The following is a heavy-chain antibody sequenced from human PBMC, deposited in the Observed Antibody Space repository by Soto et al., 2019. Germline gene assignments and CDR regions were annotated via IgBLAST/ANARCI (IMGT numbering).Heavy chain of an antibody. Sequence: GGSLRLSCAASEFTFDDYAMHWLRQPPGKGLEWVSGISWNSGSRLYADSVKGRFTISRDNAKNSLYLQMNSLRPEDTALYYCAKGSAYDFGYYYMDVWGKGTTVTVSS. CDR1: EFTFDDYA. CDR3: AKGSAYDFGYYYMDV. V-gene: IGHV3-9*01. D-gene: IGHD5-12*01. CDR2: ISWNSGSR. J-gene: IGHJ6*03.